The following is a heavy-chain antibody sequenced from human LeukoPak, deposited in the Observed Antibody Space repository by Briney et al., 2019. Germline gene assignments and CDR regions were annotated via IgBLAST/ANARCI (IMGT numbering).Heavy chain of an antibody. Sequence: PGGSLRLSCAASGFTFSSYSMSWVRQAPGKGLEWVSAISGSGGSTYYADSVKGRFTISRDNSKNTLYLQMNSLRAEDTAVYYCAKDVGYCGGDCYRFRTYYYYYGMDVWGQGTTVTVSS. D-gene: IGHD2-21*02. CDR1: GFTFSSYS. CDR2: ISGSGGST. CDR3: AKDVGYCGGDCYRFRTYYYYYGMDV. J-gene: IGHJ6*02. V-gene: IGHV3-23*01.